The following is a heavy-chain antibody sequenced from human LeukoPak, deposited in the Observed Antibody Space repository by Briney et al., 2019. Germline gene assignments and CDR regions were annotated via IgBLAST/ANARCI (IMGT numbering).Heavy chain of an antibody. Sequence: SETLSLTCTVSGGSISSNTYYWGWIRQPPGKGLEWIGYIYYSGSTNYNPSLKSRVTISVDTSKNQFSLKLSSVTAADTAVYYCARETHSGSYYDYWGQGTLVTVSS. CDR2: IYYSGST. CDR3: ARETHSGSYYDY. D-gene: IGHD1-26*01. J-gene: IGHJ4*02. CDR1: GGSISSNTYY. V-gene: IGHV4-61*01.